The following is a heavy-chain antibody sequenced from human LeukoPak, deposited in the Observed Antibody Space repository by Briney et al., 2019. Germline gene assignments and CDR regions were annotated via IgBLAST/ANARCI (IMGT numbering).Heavy chain of an antibody. CDR3: ARGFTMVRGVRGTAFDI. J-gene: IGHJ3*02. Sequence: GGSLRLSCAASGFTFSSYSMNWVRQAPGKGLEWVSSISSSSSYIYYADSVKGRFTISRDNAKNSLYLQMNSLRAEDTAVYYCARGFTMVRGVRGTAFDIWGQGTMVTVSS. CDR1: GFTFSSYS. CDR2: ISSSSSYI. V-gene: IGHV3-21*01. D-gene: IGHD3-10*01.